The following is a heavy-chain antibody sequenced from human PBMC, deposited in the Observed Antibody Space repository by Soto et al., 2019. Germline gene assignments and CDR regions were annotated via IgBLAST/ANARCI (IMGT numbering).Heavy chain of an antibody. CDR2: ISYDGSNK. CDR1: GFTFRSYA. V-gene: IGHV3-30-3*01. Sequence: PVGSLRLSCAASGFTFRSYAMHWVRQAPGKGLEWVAVISYDGSNKYYADSVKGRFTISRDNSKNTLYLQMNSLRAEDTAVYYCARAGAGGDAFDIWGQGTMVTVSS. J-gene: IGHJ3*02. CDR3: ARAGAGGDAFDI. D-gene: IGHD3-16*01.